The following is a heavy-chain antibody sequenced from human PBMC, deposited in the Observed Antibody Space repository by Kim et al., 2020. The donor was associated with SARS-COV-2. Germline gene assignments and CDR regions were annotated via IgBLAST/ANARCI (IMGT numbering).Heavy chain of an antibody. J-gene: IGHJ6*02. CDR2: IIPIFGTA. Sequence: SVKVSCKASGGTFSSYAISWVRQAPGQGLEWMGGIIPIFGTANYAQKFQGRVTITADESTSTAYMELSSLRSEDTAVYYCARDRLVVTPGSYYYGMDVWGQGTTVTVPS. CDR3: ARDRLVVTPGSYYYGMDV. D-gene: IGHD2-8*02. CDR1: GGTFSSYA. V-gene: IGHV1-69*13.